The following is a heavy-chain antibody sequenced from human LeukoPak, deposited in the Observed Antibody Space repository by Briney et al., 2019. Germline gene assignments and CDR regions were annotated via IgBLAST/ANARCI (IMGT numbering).Heavy chain of an antibody. J-gene: IGHJ4*02. Sequence: SETRSLTCTVSGGSISSSSYYWGWIRQPPGKGLEWIGSIYYSGSTYYNPSLKSRVTISVDTSKNQFSLKLSSVTAADTAVYFCARQDDYGDYHVDYWGQGTLVTVSS. V-gene: IGHV4-39*01. CDR2: IYYSGST. CDR3: ARQDDYGDYHVDY. CDR1: GGSISSSSYY. D-gene: IGHD4-17*01.